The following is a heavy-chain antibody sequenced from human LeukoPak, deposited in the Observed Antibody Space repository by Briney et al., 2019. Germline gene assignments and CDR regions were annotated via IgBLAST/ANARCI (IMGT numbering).Heavy chain of an antibody. CDR1: EFTFSRYG. D-gene: IGHD3-16*01. Sequence: GGSLRLSCITSEFTFSRYGMHWVRQAPGKGLEWVAFIRYDGNDKKYADSVKGRFTISRDNSNDTLYLQMNSVTPDDTALYYCAKDHVSGRRGFWGDYDYWGQGTLVTVSS. J-gene: IGHJ4*02. CDR2: IRYDGNDK. CDR3: AKDHVSGRRGFWGDYDY. V-gene: IGHV3-30*02.